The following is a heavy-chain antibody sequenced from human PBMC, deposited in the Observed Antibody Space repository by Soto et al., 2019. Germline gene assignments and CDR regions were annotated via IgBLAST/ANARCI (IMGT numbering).Heavy chain of an antibody. D-gene: IGHD5-12*01. V-gene: IGHV3-23*01. CDR2: ISGSGGST. J-gene: IGHJ6*03. CDR1: GFTFSSYA. CDR3: AKLAYRGYDSQYNYMYV. Sequence: GGSLRLSCAASGFTFSSYAMSWVRQAPGKGLEWVSAISGSGGSTYYADSVKGRFTISRDNSKNTLYLQMNSLRAEDTAVYYCAKLAYRGYDSQYNYMYVWSKGTTVTVSS.